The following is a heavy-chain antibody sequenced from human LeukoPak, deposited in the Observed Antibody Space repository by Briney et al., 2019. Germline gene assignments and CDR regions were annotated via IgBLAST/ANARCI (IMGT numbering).Heavy chain of an antibody. J-gene: IGHJ4*02. CDR2: IYYSGST. CDR3: ARHPPNWNYQSRDYFDN. CDR1: GGSISSYY. D-gene: IGHD1-7*01. Sequence: PSETLTLTCTVSGGSISSYYWSWLRQPPGKGLEWIGYIYYSGSTNYNPSLKSRVTISVDPSKNQSSLKLSSVTAADTAVYYCARHPPNWNYQSRDYFDNWGQGTLVTVSS. V-gene: IGHV4-59*08.